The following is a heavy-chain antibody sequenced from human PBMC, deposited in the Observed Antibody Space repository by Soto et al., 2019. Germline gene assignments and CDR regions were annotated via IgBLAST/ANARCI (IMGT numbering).Heavy chain of an antibody. V-gene: IGHV4-4*02. D-gene: IGHD3-10*01. CDR2: VSETGGT. CDR1: GASIRSTDW. CDR3: ARTLYTSGSRMDV. J-gene: IGHJ6*02. Sequence: QVQLQESGPGLVKPSGTLSLTCAVSGASIRSTDWWSWVRQSPGKGLEWLGEVSETGGTHYNPSPHSRVTMSVDKSNNQFSLSLNSVTAADAAVYYCARTLYTSGSRMDVWGQGTTVTVSS.